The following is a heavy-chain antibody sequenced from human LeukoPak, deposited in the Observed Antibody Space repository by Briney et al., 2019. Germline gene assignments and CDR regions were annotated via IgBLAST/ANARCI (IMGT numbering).Heavy chain of an antibody. CDR3: AKDARIQTRRYSYNY. J-gene: IGHJ4*02. Sequence: GGSLRLSCAASGLTVSSNCMSWVRQAPGKGLEWVSVISGSGGSTSYADSVKGRFTISRDNSMNTLYLQMNSLRAEDTAVYYCAKDARIQTRRYSYNYWGQGTLVTVSS. D-gene: IGHD5-18*01. CDR2: ISGSGGST. V-gene: IGHV3-23*01. CDR1: GLTVSSNC.